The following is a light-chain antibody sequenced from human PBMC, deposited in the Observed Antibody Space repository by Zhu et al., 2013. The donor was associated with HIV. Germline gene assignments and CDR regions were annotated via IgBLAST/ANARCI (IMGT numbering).Light chain of an antibody. CDR2: SNT. J-gene: IGLJ3*02. CDR3: QSYDASLSAVL. Sequence: QSVLTQPPSASGTPGQRVTISCSGGSSNIGTHTVNWYQQLPGTAPKLLIYSNTQRPSGVPDRFSGSRSGTSASLAITGLQAEDEADYYCQSYDASLSAVLFGGGTKLTVL. V-gene: IGLV1-44*01. CDR1: SSNIGTHT.